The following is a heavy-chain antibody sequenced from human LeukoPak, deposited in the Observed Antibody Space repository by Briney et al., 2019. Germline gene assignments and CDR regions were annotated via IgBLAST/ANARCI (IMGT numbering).Heavy chain of an antibody. CDR3: AREEGGKLGIDYYFDY. Sequence: PGGSLRLSCAASGFTFNRYSMNWVRQAPGKGLAWVSSISTSSSYIYYADSVKGRFTISRDNARNSLYLQMNSLRAEDTAVYYCAREEGGKLGIDYYFDYWGQGPLVTVSS. J-gene: IGHJ4*02. V-gene: IGHV3-21*01. D-gene: IGHD7-27*01. CDR1: GFTFNRYS. CDR2: ISTSSSYI.